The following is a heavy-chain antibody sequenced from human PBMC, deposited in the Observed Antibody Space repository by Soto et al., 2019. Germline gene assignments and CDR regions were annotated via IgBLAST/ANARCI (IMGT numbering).Heavy chain of an antibody. Sequence: EVQLVESGGGLVKPGGSLRLSCAASGFTFSNVWMNWVRQAPGKGLEWVGRIKSKTDGGTTDYAAPVKGRFTISRDDSQNTLYLQMNSLKTEYTAVYYCTPLALKYSSGWYEFSDWGQGTLVTVSS. CDR2: IKSKTDGGTT. J-gene: IGHJ4*02. CDR1: GFTFSNVW. CDR3: TPLALKYSSGWYEFSD. V-gene: IGHV3-15*07. D-gene: IGHD6-19*01.